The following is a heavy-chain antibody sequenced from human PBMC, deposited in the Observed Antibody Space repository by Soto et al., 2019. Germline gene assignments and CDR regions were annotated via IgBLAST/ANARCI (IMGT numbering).Heavy chain of an antibody. Sequence: EVQLLDSGGGLVQPGGSLRLSCAASGFTFSNYVMNWVRQAPGKGLDWVSAISASGGSTYYADSVKGRFPISRDNSKNTLYLQMSSLRAEDTTVYYCAKGPLGSGYDLDSWGQGTLVTVSS. CDR2: ISASGGST. CDR3: AKGPLGSGYDLDS. CDR1: GFTFSNYV. D-gene: IGHD5-12*01. V-gene: IGHV3-23*01. J-gene: IGHJ4*02.